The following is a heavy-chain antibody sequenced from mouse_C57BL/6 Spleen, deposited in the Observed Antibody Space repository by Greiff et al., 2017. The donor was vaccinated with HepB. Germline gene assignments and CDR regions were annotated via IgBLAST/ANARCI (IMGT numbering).Heavy chain of an antibody. CDR1: GYTFTDYN. CDR2: INPNNGGT. V-gene: IGHV1-18*01. CDR3: ARSPYYYGSSPTYAMDY. Sequence: EVQLQQSGPELVKPGASVKIPCKASGYTFTDYNMDWVKQSHGKSLEWIGDINPNNGGTIYNQKFKGKATLTVDKSSSTAYMELRSLTSEDTAVYYCARSPYYYGSSPTYAMDYWGHRTSVTVSS. J-gene: IGHJ4*01. D-gene: IGHD1-1*01.